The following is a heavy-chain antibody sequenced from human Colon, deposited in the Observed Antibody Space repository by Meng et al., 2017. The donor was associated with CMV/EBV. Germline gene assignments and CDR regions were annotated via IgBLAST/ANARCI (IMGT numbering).Heavy chain of an antibody. Sequence: GESLKISCAASGFTFSSYWMHWVRQAPGKGLVWVSGINSDGSSTSYADSVKGRFTNSRDNAKNTLYLQMNSLRAEDTAVYSCAREGASSSWFGWGQGTLVTVSS. V-gene: IGHV3-74*01. J-gene: IGHJ4*02. CDR2: INSDGSST. D-gene: IGHD6-13*01. CDR1: GFTFSSYW. CDR3: AREGASSSWFG.